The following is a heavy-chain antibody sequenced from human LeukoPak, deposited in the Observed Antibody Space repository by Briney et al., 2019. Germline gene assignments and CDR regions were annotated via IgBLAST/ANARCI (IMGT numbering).Heavy chain of an antibody. J-gene: IGHJ5*02. V-gene: IGHV4-4*02. D-gene: IGHD3-22*01. CDR3: ARGGLVYYYDSSGYRGWFDP. Sequence: SGTLSLTCAVSGGSISNGDWWRWVRQPPGKGLEWIGEIYHSGSTNYNPSLKSRVTISVDKSKNQFSLDLNSVTAADTAVYYCARGGLVYYYDSSGYRGWFDPWGQGTLVTVSS. CDR2: IYHSGST. CDR1: GGSISNGDW.